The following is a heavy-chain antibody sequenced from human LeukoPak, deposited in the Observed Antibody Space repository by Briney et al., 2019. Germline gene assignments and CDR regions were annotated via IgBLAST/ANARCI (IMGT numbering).Heavy chain of an antibody. CDR3: ATYYDSSGYKLDY. Sequence: TLSLTCAVSGGSISSGGYSWSWIRQPPGKGLEWIGYIYHSGSTYYNPSLKSRVTISVDRSKNQFSLKLSSVTAADTAVYYCATYYDSSGYKLDYWGQGTLVTVSS. CDR1: GGSISSGGYS. D-gene: IGHD3-22*01. J-gene: IGHJ4*02. V-gene: IGHV4-30-2*01. CDR2: IYHSGST.